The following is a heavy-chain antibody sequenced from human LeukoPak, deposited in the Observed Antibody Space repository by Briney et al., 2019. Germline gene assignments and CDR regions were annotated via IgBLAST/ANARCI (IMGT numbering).Heavy chain of an antibody. CDR2: INHSGGT. V-gene: IGHV4-34*01. CDR1: GGSFSGYY. Sequence: SETLSLTCAVYGGSFSGYYWSWIRQPPGKGLEWIGEINHSGGTNYNPSLKSRVTISVDTSKNQFSLKLSSVTAADTAVYYCARVDILTGYSFDYWGQGTLVTVSS. J-gene: IGHJ4*02. CDR3: ARVDILTGYSFDY. D-gene: IGHD3-9*01.